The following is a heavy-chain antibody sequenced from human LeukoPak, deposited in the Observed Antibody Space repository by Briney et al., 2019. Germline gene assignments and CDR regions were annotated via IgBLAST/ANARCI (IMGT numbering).Heavy chain of an antibody. CDR1: GYTFTSYD. CDR3: ARGQYYYDSSGLTYYFDY. CDR2: MNPNSGNT. Sequence: ASVKVSCKASGYTFTSYDINWVRQATGQGLEWMGWMNPNSGNTGYAQKFQGRVTMTRNTSISTAYMELSSLRSEDTAVHYCARGQYYYDSSGLTYYFDYWGQGTLVTVSS. D-gene: IGHD3-22*01. V-gene: IGHV1-8*01. J-gene: IGHJ4*02.